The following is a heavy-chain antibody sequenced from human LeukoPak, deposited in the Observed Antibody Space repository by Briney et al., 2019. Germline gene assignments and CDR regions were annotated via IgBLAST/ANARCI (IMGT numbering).Heavy chain of an antibody. CDR1: GFTFSSYA. CDR3: ARDKAYYDFWSGYYYYYYYYMDV. V-gene: IGHV3-23*01. D-gene: IGHD3-3*01. J-gene: IGHJ6*03. CDR2: ISDSGGST. Sequence: GGSLRLSCAASGFTFSSYAMSWVRQAPGEGLECVSSISDSGGSTYYADSVKGRFTISRDNSKNTLYLQMNSLRAEDTAVYYCARDKAYYDFWSGYYYYYYYYMDVWGKGTTVTVSS.